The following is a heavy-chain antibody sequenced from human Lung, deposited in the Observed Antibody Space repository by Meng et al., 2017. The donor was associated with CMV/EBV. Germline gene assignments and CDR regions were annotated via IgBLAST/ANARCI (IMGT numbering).Heavy chain of an antibody. CDR3: ARVDYQTNRGRWFDP. Sequence: GGSLRLXCAASGFTFSDYYMSWIRQAPGKGLEWVSYISGSRSTIYYGDSVKGRFTISRDNAKNSLYLQMNSLRAEDTAVYYCARVDYQTNRGRWFDPWGQGTLVTVSS. J-gene: IGHJ5*02. CDR2: ISGSRSTI. D-gene: IGHD2-2*01. CDR1: GFTFSDYY. V-gene: IGHV3-11*01.